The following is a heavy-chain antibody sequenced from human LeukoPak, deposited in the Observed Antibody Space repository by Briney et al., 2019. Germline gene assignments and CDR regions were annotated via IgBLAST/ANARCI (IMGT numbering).Heavy chain of an antibody. Sequence: GGSLRLSCAASGFTFSSYGMHWVRQAPGKGLEWVAFIRYDGSNKYYADSVKGRVTISRDNSKNTLYLQMNSLRAEDTAVYYCAPGYDILTGYYRRGAFDYWGQGTLVTVSS. CDR3: APGYDILTGYYRRGAFDY. D-gene: IGHD3-9*01. CDR1: GFTFSSYG. V-gene: IGHV3-30*02. CDR2: IRYDGSNK. J-gene: IGHJ4*02.